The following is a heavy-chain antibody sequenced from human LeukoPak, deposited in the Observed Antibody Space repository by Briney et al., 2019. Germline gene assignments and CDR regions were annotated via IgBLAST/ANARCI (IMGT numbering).Heavy chain of an antibody. J-gene: IGHJ3*02. CDR2: ISAYNGNT. CDR3: ARDPRTYSSGWADAFDI. Sequence: ASVKVSCKASGYTFTGCYMHWVRQAPGQGLEWMGWISAYNGNTNYAQKLQGRVTMTTDTSTSTAYMELRSLRSDDTAVYYCARDPRTYSSGWADAFDIWGQGTMVTVSS. CDR1: GYTFTGCY. V-gene: IGHV1-18*04. D-gene: IGHD6-19*01.